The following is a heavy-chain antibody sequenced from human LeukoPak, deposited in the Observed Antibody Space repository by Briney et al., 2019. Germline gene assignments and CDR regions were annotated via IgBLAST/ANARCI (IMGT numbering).Heavy chain of an antibody. CDR2: IWYDGSNK. D-gene: IGHD2-15*01. Sequence: PGGSLRLSCAASGFTFSSYGMHWVRQAPGKGLEWVAVIWYDGSNKYYADSVKGRFTISRDSSKNTLYLQMNSLRAEDTAVYYCAKGYCSGGSCYTPAGLDYWGQGTLVTVSS. J-gene: IGHJ4*02. CDR1: GFTFSSYG. CDR3: AKGYCSGGSCYTPAGLDY. V-gene: IGHV3-33*06.